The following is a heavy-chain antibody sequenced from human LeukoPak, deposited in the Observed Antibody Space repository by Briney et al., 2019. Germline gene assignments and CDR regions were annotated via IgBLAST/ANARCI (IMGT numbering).Heavy chain of an antibody. D-gene: IGHD5-18*01. CDR1: DDSITMYY. Sequence: SETLSLTCSVSDDSITMYYWTWIRQPPGKGLEWIGSIYYSGSTYYNPSLKSRVTISVDTSKNQFSLKLSSVTAADTAVFYCARVRGYSYGSDAFDIWGQGTMVTVSS. J-gene: IGHJ3*02. CDR2: IYYSGST. V-gene: IGHV4-39*07. CDR3: ARVRGYSYGSDAFDI.